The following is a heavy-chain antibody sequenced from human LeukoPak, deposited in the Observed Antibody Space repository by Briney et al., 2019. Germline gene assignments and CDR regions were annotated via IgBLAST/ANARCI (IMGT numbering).Heavy chain of an antibody. CDR3: ARGNYYDSSGYSI. V-gene: IGHV1-8*02. J-gene: IGHJ4*02. D-gene: IGHD3-22*01. CDR1: GGTFSSYA. CDR2: MNPNSGNT. Sequence: ASVKVSCTASGGTFSSYAISWVRQATGQGLEWMGWMNPNSGNTGYAQKFQGRVTMTRNTSISTAYMELSSLRSEDTAVYYCARGNYYDSSGYSIWGQGTLVTVSS.